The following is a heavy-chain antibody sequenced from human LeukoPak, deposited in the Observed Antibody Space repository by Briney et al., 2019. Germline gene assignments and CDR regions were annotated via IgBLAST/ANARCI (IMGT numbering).Heavy chain of an antibody. V-gene: IGHV3-53*01. CDR1: GFTVSGHY. D-gene: IGHD3-22*01. Sequence: GGSLRLSCAVSGFTVSGHYMSWVRQAPGKRLEWVSIIYSGGNTYYADSVKGRFTISRDNSKNTLYLQMNSLRAEDTAVYYSASGSGYYRVAEYFQHWGQGTLVTVSS. CDR3: ASGSGYYRVAEYFQH. CDR2: IYSGGNT. J-gene: IGHJ1*01.